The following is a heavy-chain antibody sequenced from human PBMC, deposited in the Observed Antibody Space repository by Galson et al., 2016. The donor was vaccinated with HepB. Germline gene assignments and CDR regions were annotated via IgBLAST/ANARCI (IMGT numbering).Heavy chain of an antibody. CDR2: SYVGGST. CDR3: ARPRLPHYYYGMDV. Sequence: SETLSLTCTVSGASISGSTYYRGWIRQPPGKGLEWIASSYVGGSTYSDTSLRSRLTISFDPSKNHFSLRLSSVTAADTAVYYCARPRLPHYYYGMDVWGQGATVTVSS. J-gene: IGHJ6*02. CDR1: GASISGSTYY. V-gene: IGHV4-39*02.